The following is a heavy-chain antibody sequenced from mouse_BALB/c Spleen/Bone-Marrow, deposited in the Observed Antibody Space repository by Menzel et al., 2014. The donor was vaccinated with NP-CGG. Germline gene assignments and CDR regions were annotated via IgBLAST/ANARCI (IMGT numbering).Heavy chain of an antibody. V-gene: IGHV4-1*02. D-gene: IGHD1-2*01. CDR3: ARLGYYGSFAY. J-gene: IGHJ3*01. CDR1: GFDFSRYW. CDR2: INPDSNTI. Sequence: EVKLVESGGGLVQPGGPLKLSCAASGFDFSRYWMSWVRQAPGKGLEWIGEINPDSNTINYTPSLKDKFIISRDNAKNTLYLQMSKVRSEDTALYYCARLGYYGSFAYWGQGTLVTVSA.